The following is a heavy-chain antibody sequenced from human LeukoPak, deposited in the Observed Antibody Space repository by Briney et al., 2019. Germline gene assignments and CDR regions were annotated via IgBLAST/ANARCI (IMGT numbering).Heavy chain of an antibody. V-gene: IGHV1-69*13. CDR2: LIPIFGTA. CDR1: GGTFSSYA. Sequence: SVKVSCKASGGTFSSYAISWVRQAPGQGLEWMGGLIPIFGTANYAQKFQGRVTITADESTSTAYMELSSLRSEDTAVYYCAARPCGGDCYHYNWFDPWGQGTLVTVSS. CDR3: AARPCGGDCYHYNWFDP. D-gene: IGHD2-21*02. J-gene: IGHJ5*02.